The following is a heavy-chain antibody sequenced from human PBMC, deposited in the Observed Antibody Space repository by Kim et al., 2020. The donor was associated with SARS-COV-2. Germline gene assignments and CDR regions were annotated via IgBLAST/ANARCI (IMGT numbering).Heavy chain of an antibody. J-gene: IGHJ3*02. CDR2: IIPIFGTA. CDR3: ARVRDRSQWLFLGIDAFDI. Sequence: SVKVSCKASGGTFSSYAISWVRQAPGQGLEWMGGIIPIFGTANYAQKFQGRVTITADESTSTAYMELSSLRSEDTAVYYCARVRDRSQWLFLGIDAFDIWGQGTMVTVSS. V-gene: IGHV1-69*13. D-gene: IGHD3-22*01. CDR1: GGTFSSYA.